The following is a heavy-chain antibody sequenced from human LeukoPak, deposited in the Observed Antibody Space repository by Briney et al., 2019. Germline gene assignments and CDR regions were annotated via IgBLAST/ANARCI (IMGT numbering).Heavy chain of an antibody. CDR1: GGSISSYY. D-gene: IGHD1-14*01. CDR2: IYYSGST. V-gene: IGHV4-59*08. Sequence: PSETLSLTCTVSGGSISSYYWSWIRQPPGKGLEWIGYIYYSGSTNYNPSLKSRVTISVDTSKNQFSLKLSSVTAADTAVYYCARLGSSPPGRYNWFDPWGQGTLVTVSS. J-gene: IGHJ5*02. CDR3: ARLGSSPPGRYNWFDP.